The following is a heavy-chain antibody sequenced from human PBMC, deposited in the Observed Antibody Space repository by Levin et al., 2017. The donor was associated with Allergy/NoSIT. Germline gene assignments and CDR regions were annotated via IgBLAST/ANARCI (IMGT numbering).Heavy chain of an antibody. CDR2: ISDSGANT. V-gene: IGHV3-23*01. CDR1: GFTFSNYA. CDR3: ARDWHADY. J-gene: IGHJ4*02. Sequence: HTGGSLRLSCAASGFTFSNYAMTWVRQAPGRGLEWVSVISDSGANTYYTNSVRGRFTISRDNSDNTLYLQMNSLRVEDTAVYYCARDWHADYWGQGTLVSVSS.